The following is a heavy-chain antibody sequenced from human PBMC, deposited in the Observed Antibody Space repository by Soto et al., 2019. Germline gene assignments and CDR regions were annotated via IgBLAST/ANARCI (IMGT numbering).Heavy chain of an antibody. CDR1: GGYIVGHC. V-gene: IGHV4-59*08. Sequence: SETLCLRCTVSGGYIVGHCWSWIRQPPGKGLEWIGYIYYSGSTNYNPSLKSRVTISVDTSKNQFSLKLSSVTAADTAVYYCASEYCSSTSCWFDPWGQGTLVTVPQ. CDR3: ASEYCSSTSCWFDP. D-gene: IGHD2-2*01. J-gene: IGHJ5*02. CDR2: IYYSGST.